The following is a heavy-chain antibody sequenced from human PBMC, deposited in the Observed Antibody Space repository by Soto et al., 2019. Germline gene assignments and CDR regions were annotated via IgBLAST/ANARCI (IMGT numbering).Heavy chain of an antibody. Sequence: SETLSLTSTVAGGSISNFYWSWIRQPPGKGLEWIGYVYYTGSTSYNPSLKRRVTFSADSSRGQFSLRLNSVTAADTAVYYCARTVLGPDLLADSFVDYYYYMDVCGIGTIVTVSS. D-gene: IGHD3-9*01. J-gene: IGHJ6*03. CDR2: VYYTGST. V-gene: IGHV4-59*08. CDR3: ARTVLGPDLLADSFVDYYYYMDV. CDR1: GGSISNFY.